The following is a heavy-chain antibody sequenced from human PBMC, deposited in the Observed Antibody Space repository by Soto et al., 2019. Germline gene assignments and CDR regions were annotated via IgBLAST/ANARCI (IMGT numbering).Heavy chain of an antibody. D-gene: IGHD1-26*01. V-gene: IGHV6-1*01. CDR3: ARGRTVGTSYYYYGMDV. Sequence: SQTLSLTCAISGDSVSTNSAAWNWIRQSPSRGLEWLGRTYYRSRWYNDYAVSVKSRITINPDTSKNQFSLQLNSVTPEDTAVYYCARGRTVGTSYYYYGMDVWGQGTTVTVS. CDR1: GDSVSTNSAA. J-gene: IGHJ6*02. CDR2: TYYRSRWYN.